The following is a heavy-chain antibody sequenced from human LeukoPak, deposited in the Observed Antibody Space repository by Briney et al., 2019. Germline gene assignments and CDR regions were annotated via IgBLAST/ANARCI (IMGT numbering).Heavy chain of an antibody. V-gene: IGHV3-7*01. CDR2: IKQDGSEK. CDR3: ASQRGTHIDY. Sequence: PGGSLRLSCAASGFTFNNYWMSWVRQAPGKGLEWVTNIKQDGSEKYYVDSVKGRFTISRDNAKNSLYLPMNSLRAEDTAVYYCASQRGTHIDYWGQGTLVTVSS. CDR1: GFTFNNYW. J-gene: IGHJ4*02. D-gene: IGHD3-16*01.